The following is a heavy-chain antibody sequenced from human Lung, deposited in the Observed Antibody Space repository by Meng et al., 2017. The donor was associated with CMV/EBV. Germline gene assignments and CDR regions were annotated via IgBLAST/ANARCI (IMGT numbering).Heavy chain of an antibody. Sequence: GGSLRLXXAASGFTFSDYAMHWVRQAPGKGLEWVAITSYNENIKNYADSVKGRFTISRDNSKNILYLQMNTLRPEDTAVYYCARDYYDFWSGHPHYWGQGTXVTVSS. CDR3: ARDYYDFWSGHPHY. D-gene: IGHD3-3*01. CDR2: TSYNENIK. V-gene: IGHV3-30-3*01. J-gene: IGHJ4*02. CDR1: GFTFSDYA.